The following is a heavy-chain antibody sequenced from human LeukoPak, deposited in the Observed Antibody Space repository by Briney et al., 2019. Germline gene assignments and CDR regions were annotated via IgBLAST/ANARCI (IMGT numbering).Heavy chain of an antibody. CDR1: GFTFSNYG. Sequence: PGRSLRLSCAASGFTFSNYGMHWVRQAPGKGLEWVAITSYDGGQNPYADFVKGRFTISRDNSKNTLYLQLNSLRPEDTGVYYCATDQVAAGDYWGQGTLATVSS. J-gene: IGHJ4*02. V-gene: IGHV3-30*03. D-gene: IGHD6-13*01. CDR3: ATDQVAAGDY. CDR2: TSYDGGQN.